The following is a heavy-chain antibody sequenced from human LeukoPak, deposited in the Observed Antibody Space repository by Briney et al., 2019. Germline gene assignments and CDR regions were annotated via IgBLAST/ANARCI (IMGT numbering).Heavy chain of an antibody. Sequence: GGSLRLSCAASGFTFSSYAMNWVRQTPGKGLEWVSFITGDAGTTYYPDSLKGLFTISRDNSKNTLYLQLNSLSDEDTAVYYCAKTTGNGHWLIEYWGQGTLVTVSS. CDR1: GFTFSSYA. D-gene: IGHD4-23*01. V-gene: IGHV3-23*01. CDR2: ITGDAGTT. CDR3: AKTTGNGHWLIEY. J-gene: IGHJ4*02.